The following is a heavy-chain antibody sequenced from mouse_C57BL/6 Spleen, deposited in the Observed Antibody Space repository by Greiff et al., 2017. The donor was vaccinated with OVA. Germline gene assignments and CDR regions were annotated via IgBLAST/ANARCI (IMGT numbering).Heavy chain of an antibody. V-gene: IGHV1-61*01. CDR2: IYPSDSET. CDR3: ARWGYYYGSSYWYFDV. D-gene: IGHD1-1*01. Sequence: QVQLKQPGAELVRPGSSVKLSCKASGYTFTSYWMDWVKQRPGQGLEWIGNIYPSDSETHYNQKFKDKATLTVDKSSSTAYMQLSSLTSEDSAVYYCARWGYYYGSSYWYFDVWGTGTTVTVSS. CDR1: GYTFTSYW. J-gene: IGHJ1*03.